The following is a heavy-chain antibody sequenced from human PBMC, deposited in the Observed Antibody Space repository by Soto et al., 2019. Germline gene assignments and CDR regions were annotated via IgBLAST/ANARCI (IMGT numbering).Heavy chain of an antibody. CDR2: ISGSGGST. J-gene: IGHJ4*02. D-gene: IGHD3-9*01. V-gene: IGHV3-23*01. CDR1: GFTFSSYA. CDR3: AKGLPHYDILTGYYRGLDY. Sequence: GGSLRLSCAASGFTFSSYAMSWVRQAPGKGLEWVSAISGSGGSTYYADSVKGRFTISRDNSKNTLYLQMNSLRAEDTAVYYCAKGLPHYDILTGYYRGLDYWGQGTLVTVSS.